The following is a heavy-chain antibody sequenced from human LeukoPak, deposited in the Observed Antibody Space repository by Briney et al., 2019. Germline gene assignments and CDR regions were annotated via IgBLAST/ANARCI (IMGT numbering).Heavy chain of an antibody. Sequence: ASVKVSRKASGYTFTSYAMNWVRQAPGQGLEWMGWINTNTGNPTYAQGFTGRFVFSLDTSVSTAYLQISSLKAEDTAVYYCARAGGTVVTPPIILNFDYWGQGTLVTVSS. J-gene: IGHJ4*02. CDR2: INTNTGNP. V-gene: IGHV7-4-1*02. D-gene: IGHD4-23*01. CDR3: ARAGGTVVTPPIILNFDY. CDR1: GYTFTSYA.